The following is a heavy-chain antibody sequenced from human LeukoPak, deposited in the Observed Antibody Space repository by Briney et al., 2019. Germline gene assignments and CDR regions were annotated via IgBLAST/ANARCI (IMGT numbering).Heavy chain of an antibody. J-gene: IGHJ4*02. Sequence: XXXAIDWVRQGXGXXLEWVAVISYDGYNKYYADSVKGRFTISRDNSKNTLYLQMHSLRAEDTAVYYCARPPVQYCTDGVCYMNYFDYWGQGTLVTVSS. CDR2: ISYDGYNK. CDR1: XXXA. CDR3: ARPPVQYCTDGVCYMNYFDY. V-gene: IGHV3-30-3*01. D-gene: IGHD2-8*01.